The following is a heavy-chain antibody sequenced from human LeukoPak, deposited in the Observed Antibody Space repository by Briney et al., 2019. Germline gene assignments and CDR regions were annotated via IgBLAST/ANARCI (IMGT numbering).Heavy chain of an antibody. D-gene: IGHD6-19*01. Sequence: SETLSLTCTVSGGSISSGSYYWSWIRQPAGKGLEWIGRIYTSGSTNYNPSLKSRVTISVDTSKNQFSLKLSSVTAADTAVYYCARAVGYSSGWYLVDWGQGTLVTVSS. CDR1: GGSISSGSYY. V-gene: IGHV4-61*02. J-gene: IGHJ4*02. CDR3: ARAVGYSSGWYLVD. CDR2: IYTSGST.